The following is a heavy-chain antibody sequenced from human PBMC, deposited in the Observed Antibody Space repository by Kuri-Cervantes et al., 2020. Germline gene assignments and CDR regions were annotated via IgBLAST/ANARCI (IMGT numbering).Heavy chain of an antibody. CDR1: GFTFSDYP. CDR3: SRDQAGASFY. CDR2: ISGSGDRT. Sequence: GESLKISCAASGFTFSDYPMSWVRQAPGRGLEWVSAISGSGDRTYYADSVRGRFTISRDTSTNTLYLQMNSLRAEDTAVYYCSRDQAGASFYWGQGTLVTVSS. V-gene: IGHV3-23*01. D-gene: IGHD1-26*01. J-gene: IGHJ4*02.